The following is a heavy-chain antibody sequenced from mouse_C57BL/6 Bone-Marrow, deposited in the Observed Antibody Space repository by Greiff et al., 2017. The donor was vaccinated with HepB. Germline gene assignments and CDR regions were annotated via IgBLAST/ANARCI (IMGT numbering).Heavy chain of an antibody. J-gene: IGHJ4*01. CDR3: AYGYDEDAMDY. D-gene: IGHD2-2*01. V-gene: IGHV1-55*01. CDR2: IYPGSGST. Sequence: QVQLKQPGAELVKPGASVKMSCKASGYTFTSYWITWVKQRPGQGLEWIGDIYPGSGSTNYNEKFKSKATLTVDTSSSTAYMQRSSLTSEDSAVYYCAYGYDEDAMDYWGQGTSVTVSS. CDR1: GYTFTSYW.